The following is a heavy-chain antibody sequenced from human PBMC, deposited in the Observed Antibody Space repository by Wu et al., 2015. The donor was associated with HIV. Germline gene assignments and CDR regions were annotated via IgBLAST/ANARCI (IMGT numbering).Heavy chain of an antibody. CDR2: IIPMFGSP. J-gene: IGHJ5*02. CDR1: GGSFSSYG. V-gene: IGHV1-69*12. CDR3: ARINLSGWFDP. D-gene: IGHD1-14*01. Sequence: QVQLLQSGAEVKKPGSAVKVSCKVSGGSFSSYGISWVRQAPGQGHEWMGVIIPMFGSPKYAQNFQGRVTMTADETTTTVYMELSNLRSDDTAVYYCARINLSGWFDPGAREPWSPSP.